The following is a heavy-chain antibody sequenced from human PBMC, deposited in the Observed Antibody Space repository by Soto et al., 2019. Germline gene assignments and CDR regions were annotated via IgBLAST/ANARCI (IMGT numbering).Heavy chain of an antibody. J-gene: IGHJ6*04. CDR1: GYSFTSYW. D-gene: IGHD3-16*01. CDR2: IYPGDSDT. V-gene: IGHV5-51*01. CDR3: ASFYCVWGIFSWAHMDL. Sequence: GESLKISCKGSGYSFTSYWIGWVRQMPGKGLEWMGIIYPGDSDTRYSPSFQGQVTISADKSISTAYLQWSSLKASDTAMYYCASFYCVWGIFSWAHMDLGAKGTTVTVPS.